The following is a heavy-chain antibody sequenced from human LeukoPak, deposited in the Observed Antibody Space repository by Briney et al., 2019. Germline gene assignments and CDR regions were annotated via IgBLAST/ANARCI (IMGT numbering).Heavy chain of an antibody. D-gene: IGHD3-3*01. V-gene: IGHV4-59*12. CDR1: GGSISSYY. CDR2: IYYSGST. CDR3: ARDRRNFWSGYPLDT. Sequence: SETLSLTCTVSGGSISSYYWSWIRQPPGKGLEWIGYIYYSGSTNYNPSLKSRVTISVDTSKNQFSLKLSSATAADTAVYFCARDRRNFWSGYPLDTWGQGTLVTVSS. J-gene: IGHJ5*02.